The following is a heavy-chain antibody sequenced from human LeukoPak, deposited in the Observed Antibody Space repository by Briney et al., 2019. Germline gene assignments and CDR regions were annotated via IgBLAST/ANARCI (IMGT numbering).Heavy chain of an antibody. J-gene: IGHJ4*02. V-gene: IGHV3-7*01. CDR1: GFTFSSYW. CDR2: IKQDGSEE. Sequence: PGGSLRLSCAASGFTFSSYWMTWVRQAPGKGLEWVANIKQDGSEEYYVDSVKGRFTISRDNAKNSLYLQMNSLRAEDTAVYYCARDGLGSAFDYWAREPWSPSPQ. D-gene: IGHD3/OR15-3a*01. CDR3: ARDGLGSAFDY.